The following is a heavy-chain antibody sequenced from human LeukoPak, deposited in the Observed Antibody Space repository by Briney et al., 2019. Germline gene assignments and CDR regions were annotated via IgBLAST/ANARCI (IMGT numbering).Heavy chain of an antibody. CDR2: IKEDGGEK. Sequence: GGSLRLSCAASGFTFSSYAMSWIRQAPGKGLEWVANIKEDGGEKYYVDSVKGRFTISRDNAKNSLYLQMNNLKAEDTAMYYCVRFMRGTIGGDNWGQGTLVTVSA. D-gene: IGHD3-16*01. CDR1: GFTFSSYA. V-gene: IGHV3-7*01. J-gene: IGHJ4*02. CDR3: VRFMRGTIGGDN.